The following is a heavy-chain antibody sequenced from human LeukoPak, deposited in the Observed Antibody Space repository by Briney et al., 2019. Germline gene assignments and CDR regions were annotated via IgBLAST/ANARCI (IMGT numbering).Heavy chain of an antibody. CDR3: ARAEEGYCSSTSCYTPSRHFDY. CDR2: IIPILGIA. V-gene: IGHV1-69*04. CDR1: GGTFSSYA. J-gene: IGHJ4*02. Sequence: GASVKVSCKASGGTFSSYAISWVRQAPGQGLEWMGRIIPILGIANYAQKFQGRVTITADKSTSTAYMELSSLRSEDTAVYYCARAEEGYCSSTSCYTPSRHFDYWGQGTLVTVSS. D-gene: IGHD2-2*02.